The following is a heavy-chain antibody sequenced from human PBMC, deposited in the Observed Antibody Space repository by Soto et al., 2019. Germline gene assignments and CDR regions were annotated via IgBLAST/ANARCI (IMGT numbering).Heavy chain of an antibody. D-gene: IGHD6-13*01. CDR3: ERLQAAVPHY. J-gene: IGHJ4*02. CDR1: GDSINGSPYF. CDR2: IFYDGYT. V-gene: IGHV4-39*01. Sequence: QLQLQESGPGLVMPSETLSLTCTVSGDSINGSPYFWGWIRQPPGKRLEWIGSIFYDGYTVYSPYLQRRVTISVDTSKNQFSLSLTSVAAADTAIYFCERLQAAVPHYWGQGTLDTVSS.